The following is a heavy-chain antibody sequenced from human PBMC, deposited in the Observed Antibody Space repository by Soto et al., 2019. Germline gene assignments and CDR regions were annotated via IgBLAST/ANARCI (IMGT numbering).Heavy chain of an antibody. Sequence: QVQLQESGPGLVKPSQTLSLTCTVSGGSISSGGYYWSWIRHHPGKGLEWIGYIYSSGRTYYNPSLRSRVTISADTSKHQFSLKLSSVTAADTAVYYCVRDYDYDSSRNDAFDIWGQGTMVTVSS. CDR1: GGSISSGGYY. CDR2: IYSSGRT. V-gene: IGHV4-31*03. J-gene: IGHJ3*02. D-gene: IGHD3-22*01. CDR3: VRDYDYDSSRNDAFDI.